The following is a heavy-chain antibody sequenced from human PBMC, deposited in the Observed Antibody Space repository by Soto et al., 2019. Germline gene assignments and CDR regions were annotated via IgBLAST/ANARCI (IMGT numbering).Heavy chain of an antibody. J-gene: IGHJ4*02. V-gene: IGHV1-2*04. D-gene: IGHD5-12*01. CDR2: INPNSGGT. CDR1: GYTFTTYG. Sequence: ASVKVSCKASGYTFTTYGISWVRQAPGQGLEWMGWINPNSGGTNYAQKFQGWVTMTRDTSISTAYMELSRLRSDDTAVYYCARGGYSGYDFDYWGQGTLVTVS. CDR3: ARGGYSGYDFDY.